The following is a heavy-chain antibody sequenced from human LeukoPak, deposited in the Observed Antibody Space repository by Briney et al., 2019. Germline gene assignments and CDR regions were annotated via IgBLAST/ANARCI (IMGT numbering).Heavy chain of an antibody. J-gene: IGHJ4*02. CDR1: GGSISDYY. D-gene: IGHD5-24*01. CDR3: ARVPMNIEMTTIKGYYFDY. Sequence: SETLSLTCGVNGGSISDYYWAWVRQSPGKGLEWIGEIHHTGSTKYHPSLKSRVAISLDTSKNEFSLNLSSVTAADTAVYYCARVPMNIEMTTIKGYYFDYWGQGTLVTVSS. V-gene: IGHV4-34*01. CDR2: IHHTGST.